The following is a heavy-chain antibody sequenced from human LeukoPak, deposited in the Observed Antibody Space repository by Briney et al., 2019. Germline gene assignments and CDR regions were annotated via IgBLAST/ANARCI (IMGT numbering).Heavy chain of an antibody. CDR2: ITSSSSYI. D-gene: IGHD3-22*01. CDR1: GFTFSSYT. V-gene: IGHV3-21*01. Sequence: GGSLRLSCAASGFTFSSYTMNWVRQAPGKGLEWVSSITSSSSYIYYADSVKGRFTISRDNAKNSLYLQMNSLRVEDTAVYYCARHVVAVGFDYWGQGTLVTVSS. J-gene: IGHJ4*02. CDR3: ARHVVAVGFDY.